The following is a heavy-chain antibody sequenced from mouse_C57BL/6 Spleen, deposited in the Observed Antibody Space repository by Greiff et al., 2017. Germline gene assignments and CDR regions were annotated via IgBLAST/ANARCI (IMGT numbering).Heavy chain of an antibody. CDR3: ARRGLRAYFDY. V-gene: IGHV7-3*01. CDR2: IRNKANGYTT. CDR1: GFTFTDYY. Sequence: EVQLVESGGGLVQPGGSLSLSCAASGFTFTDYYMSWVRQPPGKALEWLGFIRNKANGYTTEYSASVKGRFTISRDNSQSILYLQMNALRAEDSATYYCARRGLRAYFDYWGQGTTLTVSS. J-gene: IGHJ2*01. D-gene: IGHD2-2*01.